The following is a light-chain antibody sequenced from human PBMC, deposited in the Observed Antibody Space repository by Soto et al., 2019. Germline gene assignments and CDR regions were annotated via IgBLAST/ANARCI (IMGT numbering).Light chain of an antibody. CDR2: DAS. CDR3: QQYNTYPWT. Sequence: DMVLTQHPVTLSLSPGERVTFTCRASQSISSWLAWYQQKPGRAPKLLIHDASTLESGVPSRFSGSGSGTEFTLTISRLQPDDFATYYCQQYNTYPWTFGQGTKVDIK. V-gene: IGKV1-5*01. CDR1: QSISSW. J-gene: IGKJ1*01.